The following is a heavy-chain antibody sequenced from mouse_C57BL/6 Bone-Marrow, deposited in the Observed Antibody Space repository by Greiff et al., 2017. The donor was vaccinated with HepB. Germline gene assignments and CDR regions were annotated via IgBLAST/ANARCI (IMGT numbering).Heavy chain of an antibody. D-gene: IGHD2-1*01. V-gene: IGHV5-6*01. CDR2: ISSGGSYT. Sequence: EVKVVESGGDLVKPGGSLKLSCAASGFTFSSYGMSWVRQTPDKRLEWVATISSGGSYTYYPDSVKGRFTISRDNAKNTLYLQMSSLKSEDTAMYYCARQDGNSYYYAMDYWGQGTSVTVSS. CDR1: GFTFSSYG. CDR3: ARQDGNSYYYAMDY. J-gene: IGHJ4*01.